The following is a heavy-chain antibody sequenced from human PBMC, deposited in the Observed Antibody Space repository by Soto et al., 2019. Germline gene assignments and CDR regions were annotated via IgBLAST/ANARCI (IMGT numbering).Heavy chain of an antibody. J-gene: IGHJ4*02. D-gene: IGHD5-18*01. CDR2: ISDTSSST. V-gene: IGHV3-11*06. CDR3: ARGGAYRSGYPDY. CDR1: GFTFSDYY. Sequence: GGSLRLSCAASGFTFSDYYMSWIRQAPGKGLEWVSYISDTSSSTNYADSVKGRFTISRDNAKNSLYLQMNSLRAGDTAVYYCARGGAYRSGYPDYWGRGTLVTVSS.